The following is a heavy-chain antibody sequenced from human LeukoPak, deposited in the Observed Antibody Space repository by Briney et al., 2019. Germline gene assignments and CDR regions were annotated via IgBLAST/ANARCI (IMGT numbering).Heavy chain of an antibody. CDR1: AFTFSSYE. Sequence: GGSLRLSCVASAFTFSSYEMNWVRQAPGKGLEWISYISHSGSIILYADSVKGRFTISRDNAKRLLYLQMNSLRAEDTAVYYCAKGAGKLWFGESDWGQGTLATVSS. J-gene: IGHJ4*02. D-gene: IGHD3-10*01. CDR2: ISHSGSII. V-gene: IGHV3-48*03. CDR3: AKGAGKLWFGESD.